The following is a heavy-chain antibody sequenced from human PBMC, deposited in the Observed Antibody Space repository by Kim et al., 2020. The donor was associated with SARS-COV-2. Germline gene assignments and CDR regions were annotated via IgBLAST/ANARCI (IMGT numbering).Heavy chain of an antibody. Sequence: ADSLKGRFTISRDNAKNSLYLQMNSLRAEDTAVYYCASNYYGSGPDAFDIWGQGTMVTVSS. D-gene: IGHD3-10*01. V-gene: IGHV3-11*04. CDR3: ASNYYGSGPDAFDI. J-gene: IGHJ3*02.